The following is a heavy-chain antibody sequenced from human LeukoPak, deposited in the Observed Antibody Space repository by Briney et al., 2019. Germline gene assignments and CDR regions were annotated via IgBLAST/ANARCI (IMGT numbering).Heavy chain of an antibody. Sequence: GGSLRLSCAASGFTFSSYGMHWVRQAPGKGLEWVTVISYDGFNEDYADSVKGRFTISRDNSKNTLYLQMNSLRAEDTAVYYCARDPLLHCSGGRCYSATGFDYWGQGTLVTVSS. CDR2: ISYDGFNE. V-gene: IGHV3-30*03. CDR3: ARDPLLHCSGGRCYSATGFDY. J-gene: IGHJ4*02. D-gene: IGHD2-15*01. CDR1: GFTFSSYG.